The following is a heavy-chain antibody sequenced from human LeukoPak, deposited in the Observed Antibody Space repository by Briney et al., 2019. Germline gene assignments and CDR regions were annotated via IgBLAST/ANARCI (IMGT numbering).Heavy chain of an antibody. J-gene: IGHJ4*02. D-gene: IGHD3-16*01. CDR2: ISAYNGNT. CDR3: ARGGRGRQPLDY. V-gene: IGHV1-18*01. CDR1: GYTFTSSG. Sequence: ASVKVSCKASGYTFTSSGISWVRQAPGQGLEWMGWISAYNGNTNYAQKLQGRVTMTTDTSTSTAYMVLRSLRHDDTAVYYCARGGRGRQPLDYWGQGTLVTVSS.